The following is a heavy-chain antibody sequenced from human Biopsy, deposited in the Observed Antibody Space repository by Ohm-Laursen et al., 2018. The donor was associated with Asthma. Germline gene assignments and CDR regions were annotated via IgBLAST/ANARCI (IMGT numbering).Heavy chain of an antibody. Sequence: SLRLSCVASGFAVSRDHMFWVRQAPGKGLEWVGVISKDASTQDYADSVKGRFTMARDNSKNTLDLQMNSLREEDTAVYYCVRDGTDDAFDIWGQGTVVSVSS. J-gene: IGHJ3*02. D-gene: IGHD1-1*01. V-gene: IGHV3-30*01. CDR2: ISKDASTQ. CDR3: VRDGTDDAFDI. CDR1: GFAVSRDH.